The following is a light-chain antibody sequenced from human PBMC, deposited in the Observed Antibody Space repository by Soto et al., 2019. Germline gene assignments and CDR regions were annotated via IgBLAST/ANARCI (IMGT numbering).Light chain of an antibody. J-gene: IGKJ1*01. Sequence: EIVLTRSPGTLSVSAGERATLSCRASQSLTNSFIAWYQQKPGQAPRLLIYDTSSRATGIPDRFSGSGSGTDFTLTISRLEPEDFAVYYCQQYGSSGTVGQGTKVDIK. CDR2: DTS. CDR3: QQYGSSGT. CDR1: QSLTNSF. V-gene: IGKV3-20*01.